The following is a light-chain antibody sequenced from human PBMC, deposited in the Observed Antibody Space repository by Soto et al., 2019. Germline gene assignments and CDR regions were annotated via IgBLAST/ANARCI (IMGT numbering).Light chain of an antibody. Sequence: QSALTQPASVSGSPGQSNTVSCTGTSSDVGGYNYVSWYQLHPGKAPKLVIYEVSDRPSGISNRFSGSKSGNTASLTISGLQAEDEADYYCSSFTTSSTWVFGGGTKLTVL. CDR3: SSFTTSSTWV. CDR1: SSDVGGYNY. CDR2: EVS. V-gene: IGLV2-14*01. J-gene: IGLJ3*02.